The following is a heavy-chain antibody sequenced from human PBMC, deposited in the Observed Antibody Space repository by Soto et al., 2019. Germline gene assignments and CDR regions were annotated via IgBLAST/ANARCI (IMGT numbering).Heavy chain of an antibody. CDR1: GFTFGSYW. CDR2: INSDGSIT. J-gene: IGHJ4*02. D-gene: IGHD3-16*02. CDR3: VRYPRSVGGSYRPDY. V-gene: IGHV3-74*01. Sequence: LRLSCASSGFTFGSYWMHWVLQVPEKGLVWVSRINSDGSITNYADAVKGRFTISRDNVKNTLYLQMNSLRAEDTAVYYCVRYPRSVGGSYRPDYWGQGTLVTVSS.